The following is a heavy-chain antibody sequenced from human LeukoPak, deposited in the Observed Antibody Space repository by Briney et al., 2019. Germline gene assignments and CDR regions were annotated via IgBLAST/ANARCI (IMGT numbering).Heavy chain of an antibody. V-gene: IGHV3-30-3*01. Sequence: PGRSLRLSCAASGFTFSSHAMHWVRQAPGKGLEWVGVISYDGSNKYYGDSAKGRFTITRDNSKNTLYVQMNSLRAEDTAVYYCASYSSGWYDHYFDYWGQGTLVTVSS. J-gene: IGHJ4*02. CDR3: ASYSSGWYDHYFDY. CDR2: ISYDGSNK. D-gene: IGHD6-19*01. CDR1: GFTFSSHA.